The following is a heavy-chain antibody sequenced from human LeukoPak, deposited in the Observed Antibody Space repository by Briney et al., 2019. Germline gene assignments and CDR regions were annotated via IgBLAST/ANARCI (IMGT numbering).Heavy chain of an antibody. CDR2: INTSGST. V-gene: IGHV4-61*02. CDR3: ARSAPFNWFDP. CDR1: GGSINSGSYY. Sequence: PSQTLSLTCTVSGGSINSGSYYWSRIRQPAGEGLEWIGRINTSGSTNYNPSLKTRVTISVDTSKNQFSLKLSSVTAADTAVYYCARSAPFNWFDPWGQGTLVTVSS. J-gene: IGHJ5*02.